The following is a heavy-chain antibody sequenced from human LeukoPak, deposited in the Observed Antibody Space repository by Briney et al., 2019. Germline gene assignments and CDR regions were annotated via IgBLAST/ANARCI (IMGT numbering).Heavy chain of an antibody. CDR2: ISGSGGST. CDR1: GFTFSSYA. V-gene: IGHV3-23*01. CDR3: AKFGVATSAAIDY. D-gene: IGHD5-12*01. Sequence: GESLRLSCAASGFTFSSYARSWVRQAPGKVLEWVSAISGSGGSTYYADSVKGRFTISRDNSKNTLYLQMNSLRAEDTAVYYCAKFGVATSAAIDYWGQGTLVTVSS. J-gene: IGHJ4*02.